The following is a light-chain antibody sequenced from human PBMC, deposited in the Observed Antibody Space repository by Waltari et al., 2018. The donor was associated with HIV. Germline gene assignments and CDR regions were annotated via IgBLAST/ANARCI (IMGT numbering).Light chain of an antibody. CDR3: ETWDSSLSVVV. V-gene: IGLV1-51*02. CDR2: ENN. Sequence: QSVLTQPPSVSAAPGQKVTISCSGSSSNIGTNFVSWYQQPPGTAPKLLIYENNYRPSGIPDRFSGSKSVTSATLDISGLQTGDEATYFCETWDSSLSVVVFGGGTKLTVL. J-gene: IGLJ2*01. CDR1: SSNIGTNF.